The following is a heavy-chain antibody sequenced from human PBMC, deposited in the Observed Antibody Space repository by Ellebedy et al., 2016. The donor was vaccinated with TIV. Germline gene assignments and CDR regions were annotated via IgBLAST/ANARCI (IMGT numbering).Heavy chain of an antibody. V-gene: IGHV7-4-1*02. Sequence: AASVKVSCKASGYTFTSYVMNWVRQAPGQGLEWMGWINTNTGNPTYAQGFTGRFVFSLDTSVSTTYLQINSLKAEDTAVYYCARRLFSGIHYYFDYWGQGTLVTVSS. J-gene: IGHJ4*02. CDR1: GYTFTSYV. CDR3: ARRLFSGIHYYFDY. D-gene: IGHD5-12*01. CDR2: INTNTGNP.